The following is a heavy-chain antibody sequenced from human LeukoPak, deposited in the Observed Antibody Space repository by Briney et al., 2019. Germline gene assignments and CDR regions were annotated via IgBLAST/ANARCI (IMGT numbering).Heavy chain of an antibody. J-gene: IGHJ4*02. Sequence: VASVKVSCTASGYTFTSYAMHWVRQAPGQRREWMGWINAGNGNTKYSQKFQGRVTITRDTSASTAYMELSSLRSEDTAVYYCARRGSGTDFDYWGQGTLVTVSS. D-gene: IGHD3-10*01. V-gene: IGHV1-3*01. CDR3: ARRGSGTDFDY. CDR1: GYTFTSYA. CDR2: INAGNGNT.